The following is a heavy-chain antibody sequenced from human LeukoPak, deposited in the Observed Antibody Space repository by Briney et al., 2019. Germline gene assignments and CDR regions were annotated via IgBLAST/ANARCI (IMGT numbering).Heavy chain of an antibody. CDR3: ARVGIANYFDY. J-gene: IGHJ4*02. CDR1: GGSVTRDNYY. V-gene: IGHV4-61*01. CDR2: IYYSGST. D-gene: IGHD2-21*01. Sequence: SETLSLTCTVSGGSVTRDNYYWTWIRQPPGKGLEWIGYIYYSGSTNYNPSLKSRVTISLDTSKNQFSLKLSSVAAADTAVYYCARVGIANYFDYWGQGTLVTVSS.